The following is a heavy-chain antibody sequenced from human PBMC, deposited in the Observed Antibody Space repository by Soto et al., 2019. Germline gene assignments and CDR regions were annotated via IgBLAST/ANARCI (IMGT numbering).Heavy chain of an antibody. J-gene: IGHJ6*02. Sequence: SETLSLTCTVSGGSISSSSYYWGWIRQPPGKGLEWIGSIYYSGSTYYNPSLKSRVTISVDTSKNQFSLKLSSVTAADTAVYYCLTQGFGPLHGLVDVWGQGTTVTVSS. CDR1: GGSISSSSYY. CDR3: LTQGFGPLHGLVDV. CDR2: IYYSGST. D-gene: IGHD3-10*01. V-gene: IGHV4-39*03.